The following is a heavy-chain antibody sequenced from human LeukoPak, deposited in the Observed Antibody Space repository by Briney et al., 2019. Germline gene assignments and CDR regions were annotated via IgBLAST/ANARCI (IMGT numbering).Heavy chain of an antibody. D-gene: IGHD4-17*01. CDR3: ARMHDYGVRN. V-gene: IGHV3-53*01. J-gene: IGHJ3*01. Sequence: PGGSLRLSCAASGFTVSSNYMSWVRQAPGEGLEWVSVIYSGGSTYYSDSVKGRFTISRDNSKNTLYHQMNSLRAEDTAVYYCARMHDYGVRNWGQGTMVTVSS. CDR1: GFTVSSNY. CDR2: IYSGGST.